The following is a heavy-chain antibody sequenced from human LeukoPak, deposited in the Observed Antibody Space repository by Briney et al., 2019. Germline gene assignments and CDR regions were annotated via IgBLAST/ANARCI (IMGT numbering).Heavy chain of an antibody. J-gene: IGHJ4*02. CDR3: ARDSPRSIMITFGGVEIDY. CDR2: ISAYNGNT. Sequence: ASVKVSCKASGYTFTSYGISLVRQAPGQGLEWMGWISAYNGNTNYAQKLQGRVTMTTDTSTSTAYMELRSLRSDDTAVYYCARDSPRSIMITFGGVEIDYWGQGTLVTVSS. CDR1: GYTFTSYG. V-gene: IGHV1-18*01. D-gene: IGHD3-16*01.